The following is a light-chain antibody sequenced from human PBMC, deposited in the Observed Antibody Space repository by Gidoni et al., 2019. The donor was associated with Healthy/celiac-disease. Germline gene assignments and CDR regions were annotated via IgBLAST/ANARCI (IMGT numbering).Light chain of an antibody. Sequence: DIQMTQSPSTLSASVGDRVTIPCRASQSMSSRLAWYQQKPGKAPKLLIYDASSLESGVPSRFSGSGSGTDFTLTISSLPPDDFAPYYCQQYRTFGGGTKVEIK. J-gene: IGKJ4*01. CDR3: QQYRT. V-gene: IGKV1-5*01. CDR2: DAS. CDR1: QSMSSR.